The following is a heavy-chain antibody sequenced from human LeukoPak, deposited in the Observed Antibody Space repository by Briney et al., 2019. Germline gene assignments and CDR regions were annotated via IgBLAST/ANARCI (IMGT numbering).Heavy chain of an antibody. CDR3: ARDRSRNCSGGSCYSVIFRYYYYMDV. D-gene: IGHD2-15*01. Sequence: GASVKVSCKASGGTFSSYAISWVRQAPGQGLEWMGGIIPIFGTANYAQKSQGRVTITADKSTSTAYMELSSLRSEDTAVYYCARDRSRNCSGGSCYSVIFRYYYYMDVWGKGTTVTVSS. CDR1: GGTFSSYA. V-gene: IGHV1-69*06. J-gene: IGHJ6*03. CDR2: IIPIFGTA.